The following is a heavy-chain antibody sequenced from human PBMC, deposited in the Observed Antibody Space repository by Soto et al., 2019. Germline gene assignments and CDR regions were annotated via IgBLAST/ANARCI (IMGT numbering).Heavy chain of an antibody. CDR3: AKFRGPSYSYYSMDV. D-gene: IGHD3-16*01. CDR1: GFTFGSYA. J-gene: IGHJ6*03. CDR2: IGGSGRTT. V-gene: IGHV3-23*01. Sequence: EVQLLESGGALVQPGGSRRLSFAASGFTFGSYARTWSAQAPGGGLECVSFIGGSGRTTYYADSVKGRFTVSRDNSKNTLYLQMNSLRAEDTALYYCAKFRGPSYSYYSMDVWGKGTTVTVSS.